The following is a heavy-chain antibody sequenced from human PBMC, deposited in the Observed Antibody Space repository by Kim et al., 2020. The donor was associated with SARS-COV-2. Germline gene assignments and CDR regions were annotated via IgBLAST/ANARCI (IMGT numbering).Heavy chain of an antibody. V-gene: IGHV3-33*01. Sequence: GGSLRLSCAASGFTFSGYGMHWVRQAPGKGLQWVAVIRNDGNNKHYADSVKGRFTISRDNSKNTVYLQMNSLRVEDTGVYYCARVGTGEDFYYYGMDVWGQGTTVTVSS. J-gene: IGHJ6*02. CDR2: IRNDGNNK. CDR1: GFTFSGYG. CDR3: ARVGTGEDFYYYGMDV. D-gene: IGHD2-21*02.